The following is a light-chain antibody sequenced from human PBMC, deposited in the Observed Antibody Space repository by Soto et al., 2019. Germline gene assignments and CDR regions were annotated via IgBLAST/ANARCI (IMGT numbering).Light chain of an antibody. Sequence: QAVVTQPASVSGSPGQSITISCTGTSSDVGGYNYVSWYQHHPGKVPKLMIYEVRNRPSGVSNRFSGARSGNTGSLTISGLRAEDEADYYCSSYTSSGPFYVFGTGTKLTVL. CDR3: SSYTSSGPFYV. CDR2: EVR. J-gene: IGLJ1*01. CDR1: SSDVGGYNY. V-gene: IGLV2-14*01.